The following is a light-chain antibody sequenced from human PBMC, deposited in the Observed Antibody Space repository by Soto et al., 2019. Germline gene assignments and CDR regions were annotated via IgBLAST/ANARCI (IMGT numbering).Light chain of an antibody. CDR1: QSVSSN. CDR3: QQRSNWPRWT. J-gene: IGKJ1*01. Sequence: EIVMTQSPATLSVSPGERATLSCRASQSVSSNLAWYQQKPGQAPRLLIYGASTRATGIPARFSGSGSGTEFTLTISSLEPEDFAVYYCQQRSNWPRWTFGQGTKVEIK. V-gene: IGKV3-15*01. CDR2: GAS.